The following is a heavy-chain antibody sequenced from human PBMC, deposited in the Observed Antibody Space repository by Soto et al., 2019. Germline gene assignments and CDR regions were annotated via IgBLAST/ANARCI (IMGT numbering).Heavy chain of an antibody. CDR1: GDTLSGYY. Sequence: ASVKVSCKAAGDTLSGYYIRWVRQAPGQGLQWVAWINPDSGDTDYAQNFQGWVTMTRDTSISTAYMELSGLKVDDTAVYYCAKGVRTSASLILRYFYGMDVWGQGTTVTVSS. J-gene: IGHJ6*02. CDR2: INPDSGDT. CDR3: AKGVRTSASLILRYFYGMDV. D-gene: IGHD2-2*01. V-gene: IGHV1-2*04.